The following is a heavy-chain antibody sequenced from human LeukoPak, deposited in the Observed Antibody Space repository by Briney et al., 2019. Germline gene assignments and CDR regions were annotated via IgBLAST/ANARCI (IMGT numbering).Heavy chain of an antibody. Sequence: GGSLRLSCAASGFTFSSYSMNWVRQAPGKGLEWVAFIFYNGTDKYADSVKGRFTISRDNSKNTLYLEMNRLRPEDTALYAKAGASGSGPIDSWGQGTPVIVSS. V-gene: IGHV3-30*02. D-gene: IGHD3-10*01. CDR2: IFYNGTDK. CDR1: GFTFSSYS. CDR3: AGASGSGPIDS. J-gene: IGHJ4*02.